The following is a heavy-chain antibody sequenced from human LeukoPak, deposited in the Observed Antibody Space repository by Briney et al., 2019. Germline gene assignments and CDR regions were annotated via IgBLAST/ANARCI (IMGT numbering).Heavy chain of an antibody. CDR3: AGGAYYCSSTSCYLGWFDP. CDR2: INPNSGGT. CDR1: GYTFTGYY. V-gene: IGHV1-2*02. D-gene: IGHD2-2*01. Sequence: ASVKVSCKASGYTFTGYYMHWVRQAPGQGLEWMGWINPNSGGTNYAQKFQGRVTMTRDTSISTAYMELSRLRSDDTAVYYCAGGAYYCSSTSCYLGWFDPWGQGTLVTVSS. J-gene: IGHJ5*02.